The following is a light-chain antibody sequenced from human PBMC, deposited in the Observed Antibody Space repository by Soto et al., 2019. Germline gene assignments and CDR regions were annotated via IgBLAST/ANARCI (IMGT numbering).Light chain of an antibody. CDR3: QQRHMWPIP. CDR2: DAY. CDR1: QSFRGL. Sequence: EVVLTQSPVTLSLSPGERATLSCRASQSFRGLLAWYQQKPGQAPRLLIYDAYNRATGIPPRFSGSGSGTDFPLTISRLEPEDSAVYYCQQRHMWPIPFGQGTRLEIK. J-gene: IGKJ5*01. V-gene: IGKV3-11*01.